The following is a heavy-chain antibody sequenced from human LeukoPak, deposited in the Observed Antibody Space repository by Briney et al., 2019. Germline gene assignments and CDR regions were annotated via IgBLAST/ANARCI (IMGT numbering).Heavy chain of an antibody. V-gene: IGHV3-15*01. D-gene: IGHD1-1*01. CDR3: TTDKISGGERDDY. Sequence: GGSLRLSWAASGFTFSNAWMSWVRQAPGKGLEWVGRIKSKTDGGTTDYAAPVKGRFTISRDDSKNTLYLQMNSLKTEDTAVYYCTTDKISGGERDDYWGQGTLVTVSS. J-gene: IGHJ4*02. CDR2: IKSKTDGGTT. CDR1: GFTFSNAW.